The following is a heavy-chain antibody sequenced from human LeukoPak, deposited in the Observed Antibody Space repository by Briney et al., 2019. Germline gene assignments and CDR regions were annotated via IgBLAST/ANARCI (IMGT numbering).Heavy chain of an antibody. J-gene: IGHJ6*03. CDR3: AKSGGDVYYYDYMDV. Sequence: TGGSLRLSCAASGFTFNSYWMHWVRQAPGKGLVWVSRINSDGSSTTYADSVKGRFTISRDNSKNTLYLQMNSLRAEDTAVYYCAKSGGDVYYYDYMDVWGKGTTVTISS. V-gene: IGHV3-74*03. CDR1: GFTFNSYW. CDR2: INSDGSST. D-gene: IGHD2-21*02.